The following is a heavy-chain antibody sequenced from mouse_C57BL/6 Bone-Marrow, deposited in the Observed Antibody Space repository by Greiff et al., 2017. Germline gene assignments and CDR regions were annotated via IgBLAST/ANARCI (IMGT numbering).Heavy chain of an antibody. D-gene: IGHD1-1*01. Sequence: EVQLQQSGPELVKPGASVKISCKASGYTFTDYYMNWVKQSHGKSLEWIGDINPNNGGTSYNQKFKGKATLTVDKAYNTDYLELRSLTSEDSAVYYCAILGYYGSSFTGDYWGQGTTLTVSS. V-gene: IGHV1-26*01. CDR2: INPNNGGT. CDR3: AILGYYGSSFTGDY. J-gene: IGHJ2*01. CDR1: GYTFTDYY.